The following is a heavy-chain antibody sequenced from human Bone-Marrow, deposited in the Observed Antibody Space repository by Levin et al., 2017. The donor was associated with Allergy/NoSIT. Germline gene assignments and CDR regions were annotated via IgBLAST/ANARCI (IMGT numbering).Heavy chain of an antibody. CDR2: ISRTGGTI. V-gene: IGHV3-11*01. CDR3: ATLEDTSGYYTHWYFDL. Sequence: GGSLRLSCAASGFTFSDYYMSWVRQAPGKGLEWLSYISRTGGTIYYADSLGGRFTISRDNAKNSLYLQMDSLRGEDTAVYYCATLEDTSGYYTHWYFDLWGRGTLVTVSS. J-gene: IGHJ2*01. D-gene: IGHD3-3*01. CDR1: GFTFSDYY.